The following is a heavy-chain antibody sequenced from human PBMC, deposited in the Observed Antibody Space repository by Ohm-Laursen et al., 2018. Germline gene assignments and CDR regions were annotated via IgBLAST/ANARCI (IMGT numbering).Heavy chain of an antibody. Sequence: SLRLSCAASGFAFSSYAMSWVRQAPGKGLEWVSGISGHGDSTFHADSVKGRFTISRDNSKNTLSLQMNSLRAEDTAIYHCAKTVSGYDFDYWGQGTLVTVSS. V-gene: IGHV3-23*01. CDR2: ISGHGDST. CDR1: GFAFSSYA. J-gene: IGHJ4*02. CDR3: AKTVSGYDFDY. D-gene: IGHD5-12*01.